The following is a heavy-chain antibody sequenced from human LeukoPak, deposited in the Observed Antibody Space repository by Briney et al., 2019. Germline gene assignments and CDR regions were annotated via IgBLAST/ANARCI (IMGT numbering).Heavy chain of an antibody. D-gene: IGHD5-18*01. V-gene: IGHV3-7*01. CDR3: ARARYSYGYWAYFDY. Sequence: GGSLRLSCAASGFTFSSYWMSWVRQAPGKGLEWVANINQDGSEKYYVDSVKGRFTISRDNAKNSLYLQMNSLRAEDTAVYYCARARYSYGYWAYFDYWGQGTLVTASS. CDR2: INQDGSEK. CDR1: GFTFSSYW. J-gene: IGHJ4*02.